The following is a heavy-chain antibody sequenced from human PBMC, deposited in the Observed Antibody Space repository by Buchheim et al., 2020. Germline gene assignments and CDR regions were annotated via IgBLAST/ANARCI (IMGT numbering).Heavy chain of an antibody. CDR3: ARDFYGSTGRGFDI. CDR2: IFYSGTT. CDR1: GDSISRGGYS. V-gene: IGHV4-30-4*07. Sequence: QVQLQESGPGLVKPSETLSLTCAVSGDSISRGGYSWNWIRQPPGKGLEWLGYIFYSGTTYYNPSLDSRAIMSIDTSKSQFFLKVNSVTAADTAVYYCARDFYGSTGRGFDIWGQGAL. J-gene: IGHJ4*02. D-gene: IGHD4-17*01.